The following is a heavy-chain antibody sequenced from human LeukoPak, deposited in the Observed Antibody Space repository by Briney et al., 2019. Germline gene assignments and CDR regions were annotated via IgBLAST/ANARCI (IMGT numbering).Heavy chain of an antibody. CDR2: IYYSGST. Sequence: TSETLSLTCTVSGGSISSYCWSWIRQPPGKGLEWIGYIYYSGSTNYNPSLKSRVTISVDTSKNQFSLKLSSVTAADTAVYYCARADSSIWFGETAFDYWGQGTLVTVSS. V-gene: IGHV4-59*01. D-gene: IGHD3-10*01. CDR3: ARADSSIWFGETAFDY. J-gene: IGHJ4*02. CDR1: GGSISSYC.